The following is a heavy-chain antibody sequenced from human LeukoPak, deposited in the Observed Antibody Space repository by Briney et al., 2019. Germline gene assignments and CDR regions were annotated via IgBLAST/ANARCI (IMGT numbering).Heavy chain of an antibody. Sequence: ASVKVSCKAFGYTFTSNYMHWVRQAPGQGPEWMGVISPSGGSTTYAQKFQGRVTLTRDMSTSTAYMELRSLRSDDTAVYYCARGTVVITFSSAFDIWGQGTMVTVSS. V-gene: IGHV1-46*01. CDR1: GYTFTSNY. CDR2: ISPSGGST. CDR3: ARGTVVITFSSAFDI. J-gene: IGHJ3*02. D-gene: IGHD3-22*01.